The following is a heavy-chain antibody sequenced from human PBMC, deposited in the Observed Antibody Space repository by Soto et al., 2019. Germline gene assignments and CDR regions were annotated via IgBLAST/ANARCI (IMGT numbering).Heavy chain of an antibody. CDR2: IYHSGST. D-gene: IGHD3-10*01. Sequence: SETLSLTCAVSGGSISSGGYSWSWIRQPPGKGLEWIGYIYHSGSTYYNPSLKSRVTISVDRSKNQFSLKLSSVTAADTAVYYCAREIGMVRGRPHGYYSYYGKDVWGQGTTVTVSS. CDR1: GGSISSGGYS. J-gene: IGHJ6*02. CDR3: AREIGMVRGRPHGYYSYYGKDV. V-gene: IGHV4-30-2*01.